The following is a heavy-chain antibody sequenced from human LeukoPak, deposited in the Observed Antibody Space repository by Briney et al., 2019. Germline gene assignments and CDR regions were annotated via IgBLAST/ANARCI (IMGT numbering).Heavy chain of an antibody. V-gene: IGHV1-18*01. Sequence: ASVKVSCKASGYTFTSYGISWVRQALGQGLEWMGWISAYNGNTNYAQKLQGRVTMTTDTSTSTAYMELRSLRSDDTAVYYCARRATDDSSGYYFDYWGQGTLVTVSS. CDR3: ARRATDDSSGYYFDY. D-gene: IGHD3-22*01. CDR2: ISAYNGNT. CDR1: GYTFTSYG. J-gene: IGHJ4*02.